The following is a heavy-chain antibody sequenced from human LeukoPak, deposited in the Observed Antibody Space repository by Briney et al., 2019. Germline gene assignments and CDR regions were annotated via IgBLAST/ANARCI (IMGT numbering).Heavy chain of an antibody. CDR3: ASSSGWFLVFDY. V-gene: IGHV4-59*01. CDR2: IYYSGST. Sequence: PSETLSLTCTVSGGSISSYYWSWIRQPPGKGLEWIGYIYYSGSTNYNPSLKSRVTISVDTSKNQFSLKLSSVTAADTAVYYCASSSGWFLVFDYWGQGTLVTVSS. J-gene: IGHJ4*02. D-gene: IGHD6-19*01. CDR1: GGSISSYY.